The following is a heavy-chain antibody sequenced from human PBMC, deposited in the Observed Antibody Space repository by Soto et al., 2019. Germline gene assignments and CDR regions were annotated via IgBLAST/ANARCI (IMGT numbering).Heavy chain of an antibody. CDR2: ISYDGSNK. CDR1: GFTFSSYG. D-gene: IGHD3-22*01. CDR3: AKFHDYYDSSGYYPGY. J-gene: IGHJ4*02. Sequence: PGGSLRLSCAASGFTFSSYGMHWVRQAPGKGLEWVAVISYDGSNKYYADSVKGRFTISRDNSKNTLYLQMNSLRAEDTAVYYCAKFHDYYDSSGYYPGYWGQGTLVTVSS. V-gene: IGHV3-30*18.